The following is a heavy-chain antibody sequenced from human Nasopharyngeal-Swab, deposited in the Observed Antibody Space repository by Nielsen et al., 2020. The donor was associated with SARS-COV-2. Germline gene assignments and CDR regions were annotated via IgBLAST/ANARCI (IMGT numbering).Heavy chain of an antibody. CDR3: AREGFLEWFNYYGMDV. CDR1: GFTFSDYY. CDR2: ISSSGSTT. Sequence: GESLKISCAASGFTFSDYYMSWIRQAPGKGLEWVSYISSSGSTTYYADSVKGRFTISRDNAKNSLYLQMNSLRAEDTAVYYCAREGFLEWFNYYGMDVWGQGTTVTVSS. V-gene: IGHV3-11*01. J-gene: IGHJ6*02. D-gene: IGHD3-3*01.